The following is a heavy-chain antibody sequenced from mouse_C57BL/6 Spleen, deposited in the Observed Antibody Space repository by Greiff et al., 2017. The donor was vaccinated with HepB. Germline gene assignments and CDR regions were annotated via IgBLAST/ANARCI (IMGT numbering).Heavy chain of an antibody. V-gene: IGHV1-52*01. Sequence: QVQLQQPGAELVRPGSSVKLSCKASGYTFTSYWMHWVKQRPIQGLEWIGNIDPSDSETHYNQKFKDKATLTVDTSSSTAYMQLSSLTSEDSAVYYCARFVTGTRAMDYWGQGTSVTVSS. CDR3: ARFVTGTRAMDY. J-gene: IGHJ4*01. CDR1: GYTFTSYW. CDR2: IDPSDSET. D-gene: IGHD4-1*01.